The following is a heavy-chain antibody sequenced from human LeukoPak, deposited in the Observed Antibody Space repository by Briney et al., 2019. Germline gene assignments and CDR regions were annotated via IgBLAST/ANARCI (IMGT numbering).Heavy chain of an antibody. CDR3: ARCLRYTYDAFDM. J-gene: IGHJ3*02. CDR1: GGSITSYS. Sequence: SETLSLTCTVSGGSITSYSWSWIRQPPGKGLELMGYLDNSGGTNFTPSLKSRVTMSLDTSTNPFSLKLSSVTAADTAVYYCARCLRYTYDAFDMWAQGTMVTVSS. V-gene: IGHV4-59*08. D-gene: IGHD5-18*01. CDR2: LDNSGGT.